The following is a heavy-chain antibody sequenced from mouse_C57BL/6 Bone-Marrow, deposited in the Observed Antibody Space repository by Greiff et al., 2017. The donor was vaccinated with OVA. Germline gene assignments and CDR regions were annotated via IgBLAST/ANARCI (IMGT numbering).Heavy chain of an antibody. CDR1: GYAFSSSW. V-gene: IGHV1-82*01. CDR2: IYPGDGDT. CDR3: ARRWLLRMDY. D-gene: IGHD2-3*01. Sequence: VQLQQSGPELVKPGASVKISCKASGYAFSSSWMNWVKQRPGKGLEWIGRIYPGDGDTNYNGKFKGKATLTADKSSSTAYMQLSSLTSEDSAVYFCARRWLLRMDYWGQGTSVTVSS. J-gene: IGHJ4*01.